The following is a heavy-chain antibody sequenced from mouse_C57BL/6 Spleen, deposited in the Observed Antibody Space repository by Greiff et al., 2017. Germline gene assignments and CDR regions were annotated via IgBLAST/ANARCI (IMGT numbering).Heavy chain of an antibody. CDR3: ARIFFYDYDVGAMDY. D-gene: IGHD2-4*01. J-gene: IGHJ4*01. Sequence: EVQVVESGGGLVQPGGSLKLSCAASGFTFSDYGMAWVRQAPRKGPEWVAFISNLAYSIYYADTVTGRFTISRENAKNTLYLEMSSLRSEDTAMYYCARIFFYDYDVGAMDYWGQGTSVTVSS. CDR2: ISNLAYSI. V-gene: IGHV5-15*01. CDR1: GFTFSDYG.